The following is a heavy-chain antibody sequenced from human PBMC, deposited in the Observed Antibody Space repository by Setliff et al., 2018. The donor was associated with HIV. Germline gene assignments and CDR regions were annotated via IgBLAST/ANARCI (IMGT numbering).Heavy chain of an antibody. V-gene: IGHV4-4*02. CDR3: ARARDIAVAGYFDY. CDR1: GGSISSSNW. CDR2: IYHSGST. Sequence: SETLSLTCAVSGGSISSSNWWSWVRQPPGKGLEWIGEIYHSGSTNYNPSLKSRVTISVDKSKNQFSLKLSSMTAADTAVYYCARARDIAVAGYFDYWGQGTLVTVSS. D-gene: IGHD6-19*01. J-gene: IGHJ4*02.